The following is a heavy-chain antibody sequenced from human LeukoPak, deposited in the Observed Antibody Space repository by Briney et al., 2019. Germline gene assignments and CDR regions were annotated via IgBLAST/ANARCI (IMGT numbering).Heavy chain of an antibody. D-gene: IGHD3-22*01. CDR3: ARGADSSGYYYAYFDY. CDR1: GGSISSYY. J-gene: IGHJ4*02. CDR2: IYTSGST. V-gene: IGHV4-4*07. Sequence: PSETLPLTCTVSGGSISSYYWSWIRQPAGKGLEWIGRIYTSGSTNYNPSLKSRVTMSVDTSKNQFSLKLSSVTAADTAVYYCARGADSSGYYYAYFDYWGQGTLVSVSS.